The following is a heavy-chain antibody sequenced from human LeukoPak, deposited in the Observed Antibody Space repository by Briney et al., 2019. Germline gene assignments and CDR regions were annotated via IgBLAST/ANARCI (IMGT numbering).Heavy chain of an antibody. Sequence: SETLSLTCTVSGGSISSYYWSWIRQPAGKGLEWIGRIYTSGSTNYNPSLKSRVTMSVDTSKNQFSLKLSSVTAADTAVYYCARDVRGDSGSYYNEYYFDYWGQGTLVTVSS. CDR1: GGSISSYY. J-gene: IGHJ4*02. CDR2: IYTSGST. CDR3: ARDVRGDSGSYYNEYYFDY. V-gene: IGHV4-4*07. D-gene: IGHD3-10*01.